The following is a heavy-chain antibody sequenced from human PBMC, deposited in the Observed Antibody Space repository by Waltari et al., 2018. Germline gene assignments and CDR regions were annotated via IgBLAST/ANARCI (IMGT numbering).Heavy chain of an antibody. Sequence: QLQLQESGPGLVKPSETLSLTCTVSGGSISSSSYYWGWIRQPPGKGLEWIGSIYYSGSTYYNPSLKSRVTISVDTSKNQFSLKLSSVTAADTAVYYCASMYYDILTGFDPWGQGTLVTVSS. V-gene: IGHV4-39*07. CDR3: ASMYYDILTGFDP. CDR2: IYYSGST. J-gene: IGHJ5*02. D-gene: IGHD3-9*01. CDR1: GGSISSSSYY.